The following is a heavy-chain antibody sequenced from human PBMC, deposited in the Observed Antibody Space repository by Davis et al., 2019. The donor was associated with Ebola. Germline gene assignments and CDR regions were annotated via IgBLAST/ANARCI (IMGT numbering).Heavy chain of an antibody. CDR3: GREAEDYYGMDV. CDR2: IDYSGTT. V-gene: IGHV4-39*02. Sequence: SETLSLTCSVSDGSITSTSYYWAWIRQSPGKQLEWIGSIDYSGTTYYNPSLKSRVILSLDTSKDQISLNVRSVTAADTAVYYCGREAEDYYGMDVWGQGTTVTVSS. J-gene: IGHJ6*02. CDR1: DGSITSTSYY.